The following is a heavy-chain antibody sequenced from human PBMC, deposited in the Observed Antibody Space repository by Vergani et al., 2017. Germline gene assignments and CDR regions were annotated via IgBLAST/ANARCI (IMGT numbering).Heavy chain of an antibody. CDR2: IYAGDSDV. J-gene: IGHJ5*02. Sequence: EVQLVQSGAEVKKPGESLKISCQGSGYSITKYWIAWVRQRPGKGLEWMGIIYAGDSDVRYSPSFQGQVTMSVDKSLSTAYLQWSSLKASDTATYYCAKTHDFASLYSSYNWFDPLGQGTQVTVSS. V-gene: IGHV5-51*03. D-gene: IGHD3-3*01. CDR3: AKTHDFASLYSSYNWFDP. CDR1: GYSITKYW.